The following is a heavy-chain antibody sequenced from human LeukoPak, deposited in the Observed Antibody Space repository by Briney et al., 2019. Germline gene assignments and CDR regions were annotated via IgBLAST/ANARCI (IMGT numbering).Heavy chain of an antibody. CDR1: RVTPRGIW. Sequence: GCPRLSPAAPRVTPRGIWLCSVCQTPGKGLERVAHIKQGGSEKYYVHTLKSRFTTSRDNTQNSLYLQMNSLREEDTALYYSGRAFYCGWGSYYSPPTAFDIWGQGTMVTVSS. D-gene: IGHD3-10*01. CDR3: GRAFYCGWGSYYSPPTAFDI. J-gene: IGHJ3*02. CDR2: IKQGGSEK. V-gene: IGHV3-7*01.